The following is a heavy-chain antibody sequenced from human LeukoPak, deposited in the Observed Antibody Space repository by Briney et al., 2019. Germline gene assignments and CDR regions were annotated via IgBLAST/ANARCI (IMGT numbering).Heavy chain of an antibody. J-gene: IGHJ4*02. CDR2: ISVYNGNT. CDR1: GYTFTSYG. V-gene: IGHV1-18*04. Sequence: ASVTVSCMASGYTFTSYGIIWLRLAPGQALEWMGWISVYNGNTNYAQKLQGRVTITTDTSTSTAYMELRSLRSDDTAVYYCARLFNYCSSTSCYGPNFDYWGQGTLVTVSS. CDR3: ARLFNYCSSTSCYGPNFDY. D-gene: IGHD2-2*01.